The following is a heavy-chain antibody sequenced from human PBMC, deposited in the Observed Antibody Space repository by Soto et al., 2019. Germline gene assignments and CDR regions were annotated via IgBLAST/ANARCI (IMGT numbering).Heavy chain of an antibody. CDR2: FIFFFVTV. CDR1: GGTFSSYA. Sequence: SVKVSCKASGGTFSSYAISWVRQAPGQGLVWFGGFIFFFVTVNYAKNFKGRVRFTADESMSTAYMELSSLRFEDTAFFYCARGGLTTDVYYYGMDVWGQGTRVTVSS. J-gene: IGHJ6*02. D-gene: IGHD4-17*01. V-gene: IGHV1-69*13. CDR3: ARGGLTTDVYYYGMDV.